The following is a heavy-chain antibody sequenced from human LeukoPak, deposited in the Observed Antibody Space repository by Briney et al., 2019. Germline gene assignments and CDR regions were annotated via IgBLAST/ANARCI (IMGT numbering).Heavy chain of an antibody. CDR2: IHPNNGGT. D-gene: IGHD7-27*01. CDR1: GFXFTGYF. Sequence: ASVKVSCRASGFXFTGYFMHWVRQAPGQGLEWIGWIHPNNGGTKYAQKFQGRVTMTRDTSINTDYMEPSRLRSDDTALYYCTRDGFSGAAFDYWGQGTLVTVSS. J-gene: IGHJ4*02. V-gene: IGHV1-2*02. CDR3: TRDGFSGAAFDY.